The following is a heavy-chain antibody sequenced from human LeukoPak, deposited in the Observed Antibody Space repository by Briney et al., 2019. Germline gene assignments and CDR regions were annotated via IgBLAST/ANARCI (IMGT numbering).Heavy chain of an antibody. CDR3: ASQGEYCSGGSCYYYYGMDV. Sequence: ASVKVSCKASGYTFTSYDINWVRQATGQGLEWMGWMNPNSGNTGYAQKFQGRVTMTRNTSISTAYMELSSLRSEDTAVYYCASQGEYCSGGSCYYYYGMDVWGQGTTVTVSS. CDR1: GYTFTSYD. CDR2: MNPNSGNT. D-gene: IGHD2-15*01. V-gene: IGHV1-8*01. J-gene: IGHJ6*02.